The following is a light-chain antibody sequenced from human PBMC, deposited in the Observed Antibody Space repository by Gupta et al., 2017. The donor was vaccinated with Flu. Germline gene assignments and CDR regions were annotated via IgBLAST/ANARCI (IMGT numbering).Light chain of an antibody. V-gene: IGLV3-21*02. CDR3: QVWDSSSDRVV. CDR2: ADS. CDR1: NSGSKS. Sequence: SSVLPQPPSVSLAPGQTARITCGGNNSGSKSVHWYQQKPGQAPVLVVYADSDRPSGIPERFSGSNSGNTATLTISRVEAGDEADYYCQVWDSSSDRVVFGGGTKLTVL. J-gene: IGLJ2*01.